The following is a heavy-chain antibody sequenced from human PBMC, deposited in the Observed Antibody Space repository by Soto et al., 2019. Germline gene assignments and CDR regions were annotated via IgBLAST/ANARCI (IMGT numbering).Heavy chain of an antibody. Sequence: GASVKVSCKASGGTFSSYAISWVRQAPGQGLEWMGGIIPIFGTANYAQKFQGRVTITADESTSTAYMELSSLRSEDTAVYYCARDPFAAGTLIGIFDYWGQGTLVTVS. CDR3: ARDPFAAGTLIGIFDY. CDR2: IIPIFGTA. V-gene: IGHV1-69*13. J-gene: IGHJ4*02. CDR1: GGTFSSYA. D-gene: IGHD6-13*01.